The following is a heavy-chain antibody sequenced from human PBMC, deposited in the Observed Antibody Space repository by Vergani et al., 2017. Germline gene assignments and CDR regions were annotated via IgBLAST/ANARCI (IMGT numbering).Heavy chain of an antibody. Sequence: QVQLVQSGAEVKKPGSSVKVSCKASGGTFSSYAISWVRQAPGQGLEWMGGIIPIFGTANYAQKFQGRVTITADESTSTAYMELSSLRSEDTAVYYCARGAFIAAAGDYYYYGMDVWGQGTTVTVSS. CDR1: GGTFSSYA. J-gene: IGHJ6*02. V-gene: IGHV1-69*01. D-gene: IGHD6-13*01. CDR3: ARGAFIAAAGDYYYYGMDV. CDR2: IIPIFGTA.